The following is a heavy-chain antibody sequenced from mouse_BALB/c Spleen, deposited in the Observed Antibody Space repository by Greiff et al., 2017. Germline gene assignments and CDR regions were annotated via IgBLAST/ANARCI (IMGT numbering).Heavy chain of an antibody. CDR2: IDPENGDT. D-gene: IGHD3-3*01. Sequence: EVQLQESGAELVRSGASVKLSCTASGFNIKDYYMHWVKQRPEQGLEWIGWIDPENGDTEYAPKFQGKATMTADTSSNTAYLQLSSLTSEDTAVYYCNRGWDWYFDVWGAGTTVTVSS. V-gene: IGHV14-4*02. CDR1: GFNIKDYY. J-gene: IGHJ1*01. CDR3: NRGWDWYFDV.